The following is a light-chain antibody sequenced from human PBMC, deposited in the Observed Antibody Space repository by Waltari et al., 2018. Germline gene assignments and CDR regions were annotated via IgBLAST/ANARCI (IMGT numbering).Light chain of an antibody. CDR2: WAS. V-gene: IGKV4-1*01. CDR3: QQYYTTPRT. CDR1: QSVFFTSIDKHY. J-gene: IGKJ2*01. Sequence: DIVMTQSPDFLAVSLGERATINCRSSQSVFFTSIDKHYLAWFQQKPGQSPKLLIYWASTRQSGVPDRFSGSGSGTESSLTIDNLQAEDVAVYYCQQYYTTPRTFGQGTKLEIK.